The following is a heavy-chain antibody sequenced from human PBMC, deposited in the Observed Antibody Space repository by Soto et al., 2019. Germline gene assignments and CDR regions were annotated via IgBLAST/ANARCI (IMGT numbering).Heavy chain of an antibody. CDR3: ARDYYGMDV. V-gene: IGHV4-30-2*06. Sequence: LSLTCTVSGGSITSGGYSWTWIRQSPGKGLGWIGYTYQSGSAYYNPSLKSRVTISVDRSKNQSSLNLTSVTAADTAVYYCARDYYGMDVWGQGTTVTVSS. CDR1: GGSITSGGYS. CDR2: TYQSGSA. J-gene: IGHJ6*02.